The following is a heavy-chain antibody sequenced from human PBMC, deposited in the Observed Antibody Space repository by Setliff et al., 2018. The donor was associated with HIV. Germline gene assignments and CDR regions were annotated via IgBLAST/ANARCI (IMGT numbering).Heavy chain of an antibody. CDR3: GRKAADVDF. J-gene: IGHJ4*02. CDR1: GFTFTNCW. CDR2: IKEDGSQM. Sequence: GGSLRLSCAASGFTFTNCWMSWVRQAPGKGLEWVANIKEDGSQMYYVDSVKGRFTISRDNAKNSLHLQMNGLREEDTAVYYCGRKAADVDFWGLGTLVTVSS. V-gene: IGHV3-7*01. D-gene: IGHD6-13*01.